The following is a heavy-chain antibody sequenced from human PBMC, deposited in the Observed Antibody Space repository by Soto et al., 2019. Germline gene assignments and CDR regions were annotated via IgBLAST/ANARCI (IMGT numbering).Heavy chain of an antibody. D-gene: IGHD2-15*01. Sequence: QVQLQESGPGLVKPSQTLSLTCTVSGGSISSGGYYWSWIRQHPGKGLEWIGYIYYSGSIYYNPSLKSRVTISVDTSKYQFSLKLSSVTAADTAVYYCARGGYCSGGTCYFYYYGMDVWGQGTTVTVSS. J-gene: IGHJ6*02. CDR2: IYYSGSI. V-gene: IGHV4-31*03. CDR3: ARGGYCSGGTCYFYYYGMDV. CDR1: GGSISSGGYY.